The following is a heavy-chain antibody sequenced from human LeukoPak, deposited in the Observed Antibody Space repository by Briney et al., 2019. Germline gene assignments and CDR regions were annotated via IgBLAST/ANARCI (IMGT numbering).Heavy chain of an antibody. CDR2: TYYRSKWYN. CDR3: ARDRAGSSWWDFDY. Sequence: SQTLSLTFAISGDSVSSNSAAWNWLRQSPSRGLEWLGRTYYRSKWYNDYAVSVKSRITINPNTSKNQFSLQLNSVTPEDTAVYYCARDRAGSSWWDFDYWGQGTLVTVSS. V-gene: IGHV6-1*01. D-gene: IGHD6-13*01. CDR1: GDSVSSNSAA. J-gene: IGHJ4*02.